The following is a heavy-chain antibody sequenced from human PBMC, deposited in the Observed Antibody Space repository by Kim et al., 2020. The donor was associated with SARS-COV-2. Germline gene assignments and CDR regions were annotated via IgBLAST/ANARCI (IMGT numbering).Heavy chain of an antibody. CDR3: ARVEYSSSSLDY. Sequence: YYVEYAKGRFTISRDNAKNSLYRQMNSLRAEDTAVYYCARVEYSSSSLDYWGQGSLVTVSS. V-gene: IGHV3-7*04. J-gene: IGHJ4*02. D-gene: IGHD6-6*01.